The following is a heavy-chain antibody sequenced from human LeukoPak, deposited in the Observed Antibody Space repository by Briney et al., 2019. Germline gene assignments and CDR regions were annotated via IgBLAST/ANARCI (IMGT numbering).Heavy chain of an antibody. V-gene: IGHV3-21*01. D-gene: IGHD3-10*01. Sequence: GGSLRLSCAASGFTFSSYSMNWVRQAPGKGLEWVSSISSSSGYIYYADSVKGRFTISRDNAKNSLYLQMNSLRAEDTAVYYCARGASRLGFGSLDYWGQGTLVTVSS. CDR3: ARGASRLGFGSLDY. CDR2: ISSSSGYI. J-gene: IGHJ4*02. CDR1: GFTFSSYS.